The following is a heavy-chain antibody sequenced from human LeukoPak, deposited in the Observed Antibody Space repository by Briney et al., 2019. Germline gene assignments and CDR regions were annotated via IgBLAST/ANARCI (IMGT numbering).Heavy chain of an antibody. V-gene: IGHV1-3*01. J-gene: IGHJ4*02. Sequence: ASVKVSCKASGYTFTSYAMHWVRQAPGQRLEXXXXXXAGNGNTKYSQKFQGRVTITRDTSASTAYMELSRLRSEATAVYYCARDPPFGYRTPHFDYWGQGTLVTVSS. CDR1: GYTFTSYA. D-gene: IGHD5-18*01. CDR2: XXAGNGNT. CDR3: ARDPPFGYRTPHFDY.